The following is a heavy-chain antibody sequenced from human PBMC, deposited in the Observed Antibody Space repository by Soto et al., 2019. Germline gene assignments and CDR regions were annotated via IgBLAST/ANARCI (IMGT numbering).Heavy chain of an antibody. CDR1: GFTFSSYG. CDR2: IWYDGSNK. V-gene: IGHV3-33*01. CDR3: GRGSCLHWGGAY. J-gene: IGHJ4*02. D-gene: IGHD3-10*01. Sequence: QVQLVESGGGVVQPGRSLRLSCAASGFTFSSYGMLWVRQAPGKGLEWVAVIWYDGSNKYYTESVKGRFTISRDNSKNALYGKMNGVRAGDRGVYFWGRGSCLHWGGAYGGGGPLFPVS.